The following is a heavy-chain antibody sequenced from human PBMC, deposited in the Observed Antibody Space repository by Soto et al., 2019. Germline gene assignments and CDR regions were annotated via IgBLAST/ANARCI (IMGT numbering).Heavy chain of an antibody. CDR1: GRSISSSSYY. CDR2: IYYSGRT. J-gene: IGHJ4*02. V-gene: IGHV4-39*01. D-gene: IGHD3-9*01. Sequence: PSATLSLTCSVSGRSISSSSYYWGWIPQPQGKEQEWIRSIYYSGRTYYNSSLKRRITISVDTSKTQFSLKLSSVTAADTAVYYGARHRGTISFSVYGGQETLVTVST. CDR3: ARHRGTISFSVY.